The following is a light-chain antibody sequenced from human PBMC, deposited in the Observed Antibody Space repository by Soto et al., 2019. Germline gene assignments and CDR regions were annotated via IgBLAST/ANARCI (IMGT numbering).Light chain of an antibody. CDR3: NSYTSSTTLV. J-gene: IGLJ2*01. V-gene: IGLV2-14*01. CDR1: SSDVGGYDY. CDR2: EVS. Sequence: QSALTQPASVSGSPGQSITISCTGTSSDVGGYDYVSWYQQHPGKAPKLMLYEVSNRPSGVSNRFSGSKSGDTASLTISGLQAEDEADYYCNSYTSSTTLVFGGGTQLTVL.